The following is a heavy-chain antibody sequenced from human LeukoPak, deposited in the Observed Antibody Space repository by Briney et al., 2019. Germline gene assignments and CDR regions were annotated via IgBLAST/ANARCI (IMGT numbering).Heavy chain of an antibody. J-gene: IGHJ4*02. V-gene: IGHV3-74*01. CDR3: ASPYCSGGSCYSGAFDY. CDR1: GFTFSDYW. Sequence: GGSLRLSCAASGFTFSDYWMHWVRQAPGKGLVWVSHINADEDRAAYADSVKGRFTISRDNARNTLYLQMNSLRAEDTAVYYCASPYCSGGSCYSGAFDYWGQGTLVTVSS. CDR2: INADEDRA. D-gene: IGHD2-15*01.